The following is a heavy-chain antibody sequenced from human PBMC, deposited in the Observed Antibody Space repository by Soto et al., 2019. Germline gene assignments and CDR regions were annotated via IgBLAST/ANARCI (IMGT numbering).Heavy chain of an antibody. CDR1: GFTFSSYA. J-gene: IGHJ5*02. CDR2: ISGSGGST. V-gene: IGHV3-23*01. CDR3: AKGAVSYSSSWYGDWFDP. D-gene: IGHD6-13*01. Sequence: EVQLSECGGGLVQPGRSLRLSCAASGFTFSSYAMSWVRQAPGKGLEWVSAISGSGGSTYYADSVKGRFTISRDNSKNTLYLQMNSLRAEDTAVYYCAKGAVSYSSSWYGDWFDPWGQGTLVTVSS.